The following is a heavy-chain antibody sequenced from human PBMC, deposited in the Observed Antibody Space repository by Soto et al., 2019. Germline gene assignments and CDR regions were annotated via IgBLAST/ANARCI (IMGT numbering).Heavy chain of an antibody. J-gene: IGHJ4*02. CDR1: GGSISSSNW. CDR2: IYHSGST. CDR3: ARVSVAGIYY. V-gene: IGHV4-4*02. D-gene: IGHD6-19*01. Sequence: PSQTLSLTCAVSGGSISSSNWWSCVRQPPGKGLEWIWEIYHSGSTNYNPSLKSRVTTSVDKSKNQFSLKLSSVTAADTAVYYCARVSVAGIYYWGKGTLVTVSS.